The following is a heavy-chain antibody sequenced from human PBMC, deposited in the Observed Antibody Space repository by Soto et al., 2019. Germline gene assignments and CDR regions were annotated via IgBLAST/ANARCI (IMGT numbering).Heavy chain of an antibody. CDR2: IYYSGST. V-gene: IGHV4-59*08. J-gene: IGHJ6*02. Sequence: SETLSLTCSVSGGSISSYYWSWIRQPPGKGLEWIGYIYYSGSTNYNPSLKSRVTISVDTSKNQFSLKLSSVTAADTAVYYCASSDYDSSGQYYYYGMDVWGQGTTVTVSS. D-gene: IGHD3-22*01. CDR1: GGSISSYY. CDR3: ASSDYDSSGQYYYYGMDV.